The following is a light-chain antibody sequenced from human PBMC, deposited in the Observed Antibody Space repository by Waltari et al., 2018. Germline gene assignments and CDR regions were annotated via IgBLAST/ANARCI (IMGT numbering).Light chain of an antibody. Sequence: SYVVTQPPSVSVAPGETATITCGGDKLGTYSVHWYQQMAGPAPVLVIFYDRDRPSGIPDRFSGSNSGNTATLTISRVEAGDEARYYCHVWHPHVDPGVFGTGTEVTVL. CDR3: HVWHPHVDPGV. V-gene: IGLV3-21*04. CDR2: YDR. J-gene: IGLJ1*01. CDR1: KLGTYS.